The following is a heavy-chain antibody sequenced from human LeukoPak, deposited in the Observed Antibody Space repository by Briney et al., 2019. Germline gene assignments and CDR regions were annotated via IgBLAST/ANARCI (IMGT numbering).Heavy chain of an antibody. D-gene: IGHD5-18*01. J-gene: IGHJ4*02. Sequence: VASVKVSCKASGYTFTSYGISWVRQAPGQGLEWMGWISAYNGNTNYAQKLQGRVTMTTDTSTSTAYMELRSLRSDDTAVYYCARDYPRGGYSYGSNFDYWGQGTLVTVSS. CDR3: ARDYPRGGYSYGSNFDY. CDR2: ISAYNGNT. V-gene: IGHV1-18*01. CDR1: GYTFTSYG.